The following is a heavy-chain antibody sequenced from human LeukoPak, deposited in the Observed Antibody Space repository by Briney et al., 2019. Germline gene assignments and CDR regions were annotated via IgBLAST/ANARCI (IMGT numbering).Heavy chain of an antibody. J-gene: IGHJ4*02. CDR1: GGTFSSYA. Sequence: SVKVSCKASGGTFSSYAISWVRQAPGQGLEWMGGIIPIFGTANYAQKFQGRVTITTDESTSTAYMELSSLRSEDTAVYYCAILGGARGVIIKPGNYWGQGTLVTVSS. V-gene: IGHV1-69*05. CDR2: IIPIFGTA. D-gene: IGHD3-10*01. CDR3: AILGGARGVIIKPGNY.